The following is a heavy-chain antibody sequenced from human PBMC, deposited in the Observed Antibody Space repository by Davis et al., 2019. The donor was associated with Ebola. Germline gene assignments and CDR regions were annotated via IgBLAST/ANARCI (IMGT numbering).Heavy chain of an antibody. D-gene: IGHD1-1*01. Sequence: ASVKVSCKASGYTFTSYYMHWVRQAPGQGLEWMGIINPSGGSTSYAQKLQGRVTMTTDTSTSTAYMELRSLRSDDTAVYYCARISTTFYPGIDYWGQGTLVTVSS. CDR3: ARISTTFYPGIDY. V-gene: IGHV1-46*01. CDR2: INPSGGST. CDR1: GYTFTSYY. J-gene: IGHJ4*02.